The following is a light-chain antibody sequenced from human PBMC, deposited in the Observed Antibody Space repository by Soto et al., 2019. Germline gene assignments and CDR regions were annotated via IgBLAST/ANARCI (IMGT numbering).Light chain of an antibody. V-gene: IGKV3-15*01. CDR2: GAS. CDR3: QQYNNWPWP. CDR1: QSVSSN. J-gene: IGKJ1*01. Sequence: EIVMTQSPATLSVSPGERATLSCRASQSVSSNLAWYQQKPGQAPRLLIYGASTRATGIPARFSGSGSGTEFTLTISSLQSEDFAVYHCQQYNNWPWPFGQGTKVEIK.